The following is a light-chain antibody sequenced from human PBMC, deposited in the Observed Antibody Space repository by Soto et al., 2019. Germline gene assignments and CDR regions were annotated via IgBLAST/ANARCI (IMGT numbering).Light chain of an antibody. CDR1: SSDVGSYKV. CDR2: EGN. V-gene: IGLV2-23*01. J-gene: IGLJ2*01. Sequence: QSALTQPASVSGSPGQSITIPCTGTSSDVGSYKVVSWYQQHPGKAPKLMIYEGNKRPSGVSNRFSGSKSGNTASLTIPGLQAEDEADYYCCSYAGQQVVFGGGTKLTVL. CDR3: CSYAGQQVV.